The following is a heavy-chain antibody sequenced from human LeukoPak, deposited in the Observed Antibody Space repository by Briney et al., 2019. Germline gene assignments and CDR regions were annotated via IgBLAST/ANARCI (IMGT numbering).Heavy chain of an antibody. V-gene: IGHV4-59*01. J-gene: IGHJ4*02. CDR2: IYYSGST. Sequence: PSETLSLTCTVSGVSISSYYWSWIRQPPGKGLEWVGYIYYSGSTNYNPSLKSRLIISVDTSKNEFSLKLSSQTAADTAVYYCASYCSGDSCAHDYWGQGTLATVSS. D-gene: IGHD2-15*01. CDR1: GVSISSYY. CDR3: ASYCSGDSCAHDY.